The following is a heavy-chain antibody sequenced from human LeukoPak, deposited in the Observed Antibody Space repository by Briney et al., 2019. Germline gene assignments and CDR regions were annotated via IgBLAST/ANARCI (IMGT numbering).Heavy chain of an antibody. CDR1: GFTFSSYS. Sequence: GGSLRLSCAASGFTFSSYSMNWVRQAPGKGLEWVANIKQDGSEKYYVDSVKGRFTISRDNAKNSLFLQMNSLRAEDTAVYYCARRGNRLAGAGTDYWGQGTLVTVSS. D-gene: IGHD6-13*01. CDR2: IKQDGSEK. V-gene: IGHV3-7*03. CDR3: ARRGNRLAGAGTDY. J-gene: IGHJ4*02.